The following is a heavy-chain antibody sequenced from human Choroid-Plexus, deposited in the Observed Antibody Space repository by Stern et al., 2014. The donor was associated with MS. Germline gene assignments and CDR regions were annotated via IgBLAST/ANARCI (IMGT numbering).Heavy chain of an antibody. D-gene: IGHD5-24*01. J-gene: IGHJ4*02. Sequence: EVQLVESGGGLVQPGGSLRLSCAASGFTFDSYSMHWVRQVPGKGLVWVPRINTDGSSPRYGDSVKGRFTMSRANPKNMVYLASNQLKAQDTAVYYRSGHNWYFFYHRGQGTLVTGSP. V-gene: IGHV3-74*01. CDR3: SGHNWYFFYH. CDR1: GFTFDSYS. CDR2: INTDGSSP.